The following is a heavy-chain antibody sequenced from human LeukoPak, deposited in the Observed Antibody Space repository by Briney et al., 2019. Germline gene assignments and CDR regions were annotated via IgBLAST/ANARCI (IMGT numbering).Heavy chain of an antibody. CDR1: GGSISSYY. CDR2: IYYSWST. V-gene: IGHV4-59*08. D-gene: IGHD3-9*01. Sequence: SETLSLTCTVSGGSISSYYWSWIRQPPGKGLEGIGYIYYSWSTNYSPSLTIRVPISVATSKTQFSLKLSSVTAAATAVYYCARGYDILTGYYYWGQGTLVTVSS. CDR3: ARGYDILTGYYY. J-gene: IGHJ4*02.